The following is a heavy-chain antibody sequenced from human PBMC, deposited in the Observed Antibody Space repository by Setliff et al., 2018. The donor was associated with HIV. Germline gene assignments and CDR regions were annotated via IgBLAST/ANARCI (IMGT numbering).Heavy chain of an antibody. Sequence: GGSLRLSCAASGFGFSGYAMSWVRQAPGKGLEWVSVISGSGASTFYADSVKGRFTIARDNSKNTLYLQMNGLRVENTAVYYCAKDGISGGAYPPYYFDYLGHGTLVTVSS. D-gene: IGHD2-15*01. CDR1: GFGFSGYA. CDR3: AKDGISGGAYPPYYFDY. J-gene: IGHJ4*01. V-gene: IGHV3-23*01. CDR2: ISGSGAST.